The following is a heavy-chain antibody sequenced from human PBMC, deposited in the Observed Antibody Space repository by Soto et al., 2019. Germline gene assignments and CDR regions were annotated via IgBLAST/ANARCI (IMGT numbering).Heavy chain of an antibody. J-gene: IGHJ4*02. CDR1: GLSLCSRS. D-gene: IGHD3-10*01. CDR2: ITDNGGDA. V-gene: IGHV3-23*01. CDR3: ARGSTDSYPGSRIFDF. Sequence: GGPLTLSCFASGLSLCSRSMRWGRKAPGEGLQWVATITDNGGDAKYADSVRGRFVISRDNSKKTLYLRMTSLTAEDSAMYFCARGSTDSYPGSRIFDFWGRGTLVTVSS.